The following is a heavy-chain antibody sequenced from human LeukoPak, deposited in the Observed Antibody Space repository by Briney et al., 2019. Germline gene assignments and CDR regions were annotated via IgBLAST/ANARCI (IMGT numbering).Heavy chain of an antibody. CDR2: IYPADSDT. CDR3: ATPHDATAYYYDSSGYFY. J-gene: IGHJ4*02. V-gene: IGHV5-51*01. Sequence: GESLKISCQVSGYSFTNYWIGWVRQMPGKGLESMGIIYPADSDTAYSPSFQGQVTISADKSITTAYLQWRSLKASDTAMYYCATPHDATAYYYDSSGYFYWGQGTLVTASS. CDR1: GYSFTNYW. D-gene: IGHD3-22*01.